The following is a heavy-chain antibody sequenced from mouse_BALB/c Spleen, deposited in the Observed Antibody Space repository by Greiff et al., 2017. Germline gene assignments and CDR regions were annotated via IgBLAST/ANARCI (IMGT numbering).Heavy chain of an antibody. J-gene: IGHJ4*01. Sequence: QVQLQQPGAELVRPGASVKLSCKASGYTFTSYWINWVKQRPGQGLEWIGNIYPSDSYTNYNQKFKDKATLTVDKSSSTAYMQLSSPTSEDSAVYYCTRHDYDDYYAMDYWGQGTSVTVSS. D-gene: IGHD2-4*01. V-gene: IGHV1-69*02. CDR2: IYPSDSYT. CDR1: GYTFTSYW. CDR3: TRHDYDDYYAMDY.